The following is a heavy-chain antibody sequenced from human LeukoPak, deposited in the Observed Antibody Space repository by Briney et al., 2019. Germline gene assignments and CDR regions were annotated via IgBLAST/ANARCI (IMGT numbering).Heavy chain of an antibody. Sequence: SGGTLRLSCAASGFTFSSYGMSWVRQAPGKGLEWVSGISASGGSTYYADSVKGRFTISRDNSKNTLYLQMNSLRAEDTAVYYCARRSGIAVAGAFDYWGQGTLVTVSS. D-gene: IGHD6-19*01. J-gene: IGHJ4*02. V-gene: IGHV3-23*01. CDR2: ISASGGST. CDR1: GFTFSSYG. CDR3: ARRSGIAVAGAFDY.